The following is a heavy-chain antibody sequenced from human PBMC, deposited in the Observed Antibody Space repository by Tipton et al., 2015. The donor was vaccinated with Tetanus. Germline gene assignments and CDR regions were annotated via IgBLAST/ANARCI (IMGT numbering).Heavy chain of an antibody. D-gene: IGHD6-25*01. Sequence: QLVQSGAEEKEPGASVKVSCKASGYNFVNFGISWVRQAPGQGLEWMGWISAYNGKTKYAQRLQGRVTMTTDRSASTAYMDLGRLISDDTAVYYCARVQEQRIYYYGMDVWGQGTTVTVSS. CDR2: ISAYNGKT. CDR3: ARVQEQRIYYYGMDV. V-gene: IGHV1-18*01. J-gene: IGHJ6*02. CDR1: GYNFVNFG.